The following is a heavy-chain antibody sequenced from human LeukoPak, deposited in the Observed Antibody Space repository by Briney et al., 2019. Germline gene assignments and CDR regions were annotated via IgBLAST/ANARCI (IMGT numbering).Heavy chain of an antibody. V-gene: IGHV3-NL1*01. CDR3: ARGRGGATSLDY. D-gene: IGHD4/OR15-4a*01. CDR1: GFTFSNYG. CDR2: IYSGGST. Sequence: GGSLRLSCAASGFTFSNYGIYWVRQAPGKGLEWVSIIYSGGSTFYADSVKGRFTISRDNAKNSLYLQMNSLRAEDTAVYYCARGRGGATSLDYWGQGTLVTVSS. J-gene: IGHJ4*02.